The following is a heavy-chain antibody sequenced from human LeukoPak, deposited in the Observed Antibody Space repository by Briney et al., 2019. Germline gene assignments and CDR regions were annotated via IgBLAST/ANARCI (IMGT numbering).Heavy chain of an antibody. CDR3: ARAPYYDILTGYYIDY. Sequence: PSETLSLTCTVSGGSISSGGYYWSWIRQPPGKGLEWIGYIYHSGSTYYNPSLKSRVTISVDRSKNQFSLKLSSVTAADTAVYYCARAPYYDILTGYYIDYWGQGTLVTVSS. J-gene: IGHJ4*02. CDR1: GGSISSGGYY. V-gene: IGHV4-30-2*01. CDR2: IYHSGST. D-gene: IGHD3-9*01.